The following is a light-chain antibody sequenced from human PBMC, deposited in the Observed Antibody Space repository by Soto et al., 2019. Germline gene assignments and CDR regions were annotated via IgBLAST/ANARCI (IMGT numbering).Light chain of an antibody. CDR2: QDT. V-gene: IGLV3-1*01. CDR1: KLGEKY. CDR3: QAWDSNTVE. J-gene: IGLJ2*01. Sequence: SYELTQPPSVSVSPGQTARITCSGDKLGEKYACWYQQKPGQSPVLVIYQDTKRPSGIPERFSGSNSGNTATLTISGTHTMDEADYYCQAWDSNTVEFGGGTQLTVL.